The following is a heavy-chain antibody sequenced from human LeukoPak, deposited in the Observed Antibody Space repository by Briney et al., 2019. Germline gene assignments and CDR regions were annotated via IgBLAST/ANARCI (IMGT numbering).Heavy chain of an antibody. J-gene: IGHJ4*02. V-gene: IGHV4-34*01. D-gene: IGHD3-22*01. Sequence: SETLSLTCVVYGGSFSGYYWSWIRQPPGKGLEWIGEINHSGSTNYNPSLKSRVTISVDTSKNQFSLKLSSVTAADTAVYNCARRGHYYDSSGYYSDYWGQGTLVTVSS. CDR1: GGSFSGYY. CDR3: ARRGHYYDSSGYYSDY. CDR2: INHSGST.